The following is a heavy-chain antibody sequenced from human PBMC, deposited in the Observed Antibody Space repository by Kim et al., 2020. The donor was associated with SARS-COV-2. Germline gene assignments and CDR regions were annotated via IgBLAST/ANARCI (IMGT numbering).Heavy chain of an antibody. CDR2: IYHSGTT. Sequence: SETLSLTCAVSGVSISSNNWWSWVRQPPGRGLEWIGDIYHSGTTNYNPSLKSRVTISVDKSKNHFSLILTSVTAADTAIYYCARPVAGSVWDVWGQGTTVTVSS. D-gene: IGHD6-19*01. CDR3: ARPVAGSVWDV. CDR1: GVSISSNNW. V-gene: IGHV4-4*02. J-gene: IGHJ6*02.